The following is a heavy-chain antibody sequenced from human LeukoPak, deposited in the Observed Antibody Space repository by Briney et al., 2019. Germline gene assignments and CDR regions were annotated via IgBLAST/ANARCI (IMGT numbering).Heavy chain of an antibody. CDR1: GGSISRYF. CDR3: AREGYTSGPDAFDI. CDR2: ISDSGST. D-gene: IGHD5-12*01. V-gene: IGHV4-59*01. Sequence: PSETLPLTCTVSGGSISRYFWSWLRQPPGKRLEWIGYISDSGSTNHNPSLKSRVTMSIDTSKNQLSLKLTSVTAADTAVYYCAREGYTSGPDAFDIWGQGTMVTVSS. J-gene: IGHJ3*02.